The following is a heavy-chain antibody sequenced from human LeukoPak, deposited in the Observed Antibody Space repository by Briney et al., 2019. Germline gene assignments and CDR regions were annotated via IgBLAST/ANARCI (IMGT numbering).Heavy chain of an antibody. CDR2: IYHSGST. J-gene: IGHJ3*02. Sequence: KPSQTLSLTCAVSGGSISSGGYSWSWIRQPPGKGPEWIGYIYHSGSTYYNPSLKSRVTISVDRSKNQFSLKLSSVTAADTAVYYCARAGSRATNDAFDIWGQGTMVTVSS. V-gene: IGHV4-30-2*01. CDR3: ARAGSRATNDAFDI. CDR1: GGSISSGGYS. D-gene: IGHD1-26*01.